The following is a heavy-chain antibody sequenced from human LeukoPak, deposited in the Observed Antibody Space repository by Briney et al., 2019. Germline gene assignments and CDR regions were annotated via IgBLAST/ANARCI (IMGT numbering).Heavy chain of an antibody. CDR1: GFTVSSNY. Sequence: PGGSLRLSCAASGFTVSSNYMSWVRQAPGKGLEWVSVIYSGGSTYYADSVKGRFTISRDNSKNTLYLQMNSLRAEDTAVYYCARAGYSGYDSTAWDYWGQGTLVTVSS. CDR2: IYSGGST. J-gene: IGHJ4*02. CDR3: ARAGYSGYDSTAWDY. D-gene: IGHD5-12*01. V-gene: IGHV3-66*01.